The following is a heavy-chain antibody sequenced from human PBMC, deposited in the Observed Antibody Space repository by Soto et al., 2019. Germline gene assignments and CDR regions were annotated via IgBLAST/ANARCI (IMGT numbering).Heavy chain of an antibody. J-gene: IGHJ3*02. V-gene: IGHV1-18*01. CDR2: ISTYNGKT. D-gene: IGHD1-26*01. Sequence: QLQLVQSGGEVKTPGASVKVSCTTSWVRQAPGQGLEWMGWISTYNGKTDYAQKCQGRVTMTADTRTSTVYMEVRSLRSDDTDVYYCARLLTEGATYREDAFDMWGQGTKVTVSS. CDR3: ARLLTEGATYREDAFDM.